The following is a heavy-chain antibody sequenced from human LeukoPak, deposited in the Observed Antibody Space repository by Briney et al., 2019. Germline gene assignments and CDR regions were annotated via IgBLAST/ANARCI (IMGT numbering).Heavy chain of an antibody. CDR1: GGSISSYY. CDR3: ARADGYYYGMDV. Sequence: TSETLSLTCTVSGGSISSYYWSWIRQPPGEGLEWIGYIYYSGSTDYNPSLKSRVTILVDTSKNQFSLKLSSVTAADTAVYCCARADGYYYGMDVWGQGTTVTVSS. CDR2: IYYSGST. J-gene: IGHJ6*02. V-gene: IGHV4-59*01.